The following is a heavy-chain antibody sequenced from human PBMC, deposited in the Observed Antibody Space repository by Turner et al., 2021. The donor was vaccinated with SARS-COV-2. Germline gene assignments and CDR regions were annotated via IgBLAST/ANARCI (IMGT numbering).Heavy chain of an antibody. Sequence: QVQLVESGGGVVQPGRSLRLSCAASGFTFSNYGMHWVRQAPGKGLEWVAVIWYDGSNKYYADSVKGRFTISRDNSKNTLYLQMNSLRAEDTAVYYCAKQQGLYSNPMYYFDYWGQGTLVTVSS. D-gene: IGHD4-4*01. V-gene: IGHV3-33*06. CDR2: IWYDGSNK. CDR3: AKQQGLYSNPMYYFDY. J-gene: IGHJ4*02. CDR1: GFTFSNYG.